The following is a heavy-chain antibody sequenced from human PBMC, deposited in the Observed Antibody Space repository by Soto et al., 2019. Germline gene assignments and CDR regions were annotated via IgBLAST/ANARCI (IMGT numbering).Heavy chain of an antibody. V-gene: IGHV3-23*01. D-gene: IGHD2-2*03. Sequence: GGSLRLSCAASGFTFSSYAMSWVRQAPGKGLEWVSAISGSGGSTFYSDSVKGRFTISRDNSKNILYLQMNSLRAEDTAGYYCAKDLDIVLVPDAIGIDTFDVWGQGTMVTVSS. J-gene: IGHJ3*01. CDR3: AKDLDIVLVPDAIGIDTFDV. CDR1: GFTFSSYA. CDR2: ISGSGGST.